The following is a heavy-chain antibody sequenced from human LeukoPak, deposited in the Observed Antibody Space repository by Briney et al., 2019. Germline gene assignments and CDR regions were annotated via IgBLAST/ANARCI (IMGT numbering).Heavy chain of an antibody. CDR3: STLTSRGLSDS. CDR2: IKSKADGETI. CDR1: GFTFTNAW. Sequence: MSGGSLRLSCAGSGFTFTNAWMNWVRQAPGKGLEWVGRIKSKADGETIDYAAPVKGRFTFSRDDSKNMLYLQMNSPKSEDTAVYYCSTLTSRGLSDSWGQGTLVTVSS. D-gene: IGHD1-20*01. V-gene: IGHV3-15*07. J-gene: IGHJ4*02.